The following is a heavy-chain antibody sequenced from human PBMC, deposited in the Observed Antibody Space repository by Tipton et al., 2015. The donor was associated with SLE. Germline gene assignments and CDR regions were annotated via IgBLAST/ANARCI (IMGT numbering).Heavy chain of an antibody. V-gene: IGHV1-2*02. CDR1: GYTFSGYY. Sequence: QSGAEVKKPGASVKVSCKASGYTFSGYYINWVRQAPGQGLEWMGWINPNSGGTIYGQKFQGSVSMTRDTSISTFYMELSGLRSDDTAIYFCARSDHDFSSGYFIDAWGQGSPVTVSS. D-gene: IGHD3-22*01. J-gene: IGHJ5*02. CDR2: INPNSGGT. CDR3: ARSDHDFSSGYFIDA.